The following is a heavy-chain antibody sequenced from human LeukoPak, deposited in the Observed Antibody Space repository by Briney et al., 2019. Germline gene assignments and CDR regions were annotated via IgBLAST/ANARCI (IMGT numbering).Heavy chain of an antibody. CDR3: ARGGGYSYGQSIDFDY. J-gene: IGHJ4*02. D-gene: IGHD5-18*01. CDR2: IYYSGST. V-gene: IGHV4-59*08. CDR1: GGSISSYY. Sequence: SETLSLTCTVSGGSISSYYWSWIRQPPGKGLEWIGYIYYSGSTNYNPSLKSGVTISVDTSKNQFSLKLSAVTAADTAVYYCARGGGYSYGQSIDFDYWGQGTLVTVSS.